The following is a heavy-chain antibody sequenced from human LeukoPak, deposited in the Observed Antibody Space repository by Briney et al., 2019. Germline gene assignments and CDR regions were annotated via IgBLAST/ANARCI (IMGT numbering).Heavy chain of an antibody. CDR3: ARHGDVAADGSWFDP. D-gene: IGHD6-13*01. CDR2: INHSGST. Sequence: ASETLSLTCAVYGGSFSGYYWSWIRQPPGKGLEWIGDINHSGSTNYNPSLKGRVTISVDTSKNQFSLKLSSVTAADTAIYYCARHGDVAADGSWFDPWGQGTLVTVSS. J-gene: IGHJ5*02. V-gene: IGHV4-34*01. CDR1: GGSFSGYY.